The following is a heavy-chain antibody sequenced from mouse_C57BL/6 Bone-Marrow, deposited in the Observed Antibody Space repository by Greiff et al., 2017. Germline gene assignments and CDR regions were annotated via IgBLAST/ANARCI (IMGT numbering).Heavy chain of an antibody. CDR2: IRNKANGYTT. CDR1: GFTFTDYY. V-gene: IGHV7-3*01. CDR3: ARYIAPPSYCGSSYWYFDV. D-gene: IGHD1-1*01. Sequence: EVKLVESGGGLVQPGGSLSLSCAASGFTFTDYYMSWVRQPPGKALEWLGFIRNKANGYTTEYSASVKGRFTISRDNSQSILYLQMNALRAEDSATYYCARYIAPPSYCGSSYWYFDVWGTGTTVTVSS. J-gene: IGHJ1*03.